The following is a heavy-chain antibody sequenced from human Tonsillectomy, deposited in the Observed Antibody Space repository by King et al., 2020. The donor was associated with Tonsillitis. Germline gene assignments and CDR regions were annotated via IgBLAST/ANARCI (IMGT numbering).Heavy chain of an antibody. CDR3: ARETWFYDY. V-gene: IGHV1-2*02. CDR2: INGNRGAT. Sequence: QLVQSGAEVQKPGASVKVSCRTSGYTFTDYHVHWVRQAPGEGLEWVGCINGNRGATHYAQKFQGRVTMTRDTSSSTAFMDLSRLTSDDTALYYCARETWFYDYWGQGTLVTVSS. CDR1: GYTFTDYH. J-gene: IGHJ1*01. D-gene: IGHD2/OR15-2a*01.